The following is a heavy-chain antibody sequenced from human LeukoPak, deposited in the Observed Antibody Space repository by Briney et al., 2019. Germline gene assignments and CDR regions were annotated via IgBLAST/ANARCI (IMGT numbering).Heavy chain of an antibody. CDR2: IYSGGST. CDR1: GFTFSSYA. D-gene: IGHD5-12*01. V-gene: IGHV3-53*01. CDR3: ARVGGYDLAFFDY. Sequence: GRSLRLSCAASGFTFSSYAMHWVRQAPGKGLEWVSVIYSGGSTYYADSVKGRFTISRDNSKNTLYLQMNSLRAEDTAVYYCARVGGYDLAFFDYWGQGTLVTVSS. J-gene: IGHJ4*02.